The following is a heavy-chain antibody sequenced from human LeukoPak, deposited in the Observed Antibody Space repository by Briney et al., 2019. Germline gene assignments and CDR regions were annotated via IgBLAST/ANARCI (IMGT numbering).Heavy chain of an antibody. J-gene: IGHJ4*02. D-gene: IGHD5-24*01. Sequence: SETLSLTCTISGGSVSDYYWSWIRQSPGKGLEWIGYIYHTGSTSYSPSLKSRVTISVDTSKNQFSLKLSSVTAADTAVYYCARHGYAMATITDFYFDYWGQGTLVTVSS. CDR2: IYHTGST. CDR3: ARHGYAMATITDFYFDY. V-gene: IGHV4-59*08. CDR1: GGSVSDYY.